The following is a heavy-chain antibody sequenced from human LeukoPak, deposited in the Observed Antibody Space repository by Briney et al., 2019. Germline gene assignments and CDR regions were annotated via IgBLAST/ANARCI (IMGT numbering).Heavy chain of an antibody. J-gene: IGHJ4*02. D-gene: IGHD3-16*01. CDR1: GGSISSGSYY. Sequence: SQTLSLTCTVSGGSISSGSYYWSWIRQPAGKGLEWIGRIYTSGSTNYNPSLKSRVTISVDTSKNQFSLKLSSVTAADTAVYYCARDDGRGRLDYWGQGTLVTVSS. CDR2: IYTSGST. CDR3: ARDDGRGRLDY. V-gene: IGHV4-61*02.